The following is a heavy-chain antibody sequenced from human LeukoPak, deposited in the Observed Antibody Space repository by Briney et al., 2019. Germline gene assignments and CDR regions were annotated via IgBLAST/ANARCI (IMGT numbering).Heavy chain of an antibody. CDR1: GFTVSSNY. CDR3: ARDSSPSCGSSNYRPADFDY. D-gene: IGHD2-2*01. J-gene: IGHJ4*02. Sequence: GGSLRLSCAASGFTVSSNYMSWVRQAPGKGLEWVSYISDSGGTIYYADSVKGRLTISRDNAKNSLYLQMDSLRVDDTAVYYCARDSSPSCGSSNYRPADFDYWGQGTLVSVSS. V-gene: IGHV3-11*04. CDR2: ISDSGGTI.